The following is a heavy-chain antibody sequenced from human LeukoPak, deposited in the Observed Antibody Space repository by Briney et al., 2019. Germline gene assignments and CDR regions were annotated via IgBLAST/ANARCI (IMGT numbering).Heavy chain of an antibody. V-gene: IGHV1-18*01. CDR2: ISAYNGNT. J-gene: IGHJ6*03. CDR1: GYTFTSYG. Sequence: GASVKVSCKASGYTFTSYGISWVRQAPGQGLEWMGWISAYNGNTNYAQKLQGRVTMTTDTSTSTAYMELRSLRSDDTAVYYCARLYYDILTVYYYYYMGVWGKGTTVTVSS. D-gene: IGHD3-9*01. CDR3: ARLYYDILTVYYYYYMGV.